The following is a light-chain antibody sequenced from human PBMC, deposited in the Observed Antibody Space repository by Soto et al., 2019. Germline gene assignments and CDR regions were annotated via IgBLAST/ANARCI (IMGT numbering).Light chain of an antibody. CDR2: GAL. CDR3: QQYGSSPPYT. V-gene: IGKV3-20*01. J-gene: IGKJ2*01. Sequence: EIVLTQSPGTLSLSPGERATLSSRASQSVSSSYLAWYQQKPGQAPRLLIYGALNRATGIPDRFSASGSGTDFTLTISRLEPEDFAMYYCQQYGSSPPYTFGQGTKLEIK. CDR1: QSVSSSY.